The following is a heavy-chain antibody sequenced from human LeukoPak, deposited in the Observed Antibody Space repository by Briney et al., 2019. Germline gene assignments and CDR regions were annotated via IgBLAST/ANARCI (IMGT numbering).Heavy chain of an antibody. J-gene: IGHJ4*02. CDR2: ISSSGTTI. CDR3: ARGIRQYAKSYFDY. Sequence: GGSLRLSCAASGFTFSSYAMSWVRQAPGKGLEWLSYISSSGTTIYYTDSVKSRFTISRDNAKNSLYLQMNSLRAEDTAVYYCARGIRQYAKSYFDYWGQGTLVTVSS. CDR1: GFTFSSYA. D-gene: IGHD4-11*01. V-gene: IGHV3-48*04.